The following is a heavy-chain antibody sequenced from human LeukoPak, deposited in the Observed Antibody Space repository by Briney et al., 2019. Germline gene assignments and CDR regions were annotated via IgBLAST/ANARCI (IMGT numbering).Heavy chain of an antibody. D-gene: IGHD3-10*01. CDR3: ARVRMVRGSTDAFDI. J-gene: IGHJ3*02. CDR2: INPSGGST. V-gene: IGHV1-46*01. Sequence: ASVKVSCKASGYTFTSYYMHWVRQTPGQGLEWMGIINPSGGSTSYAQKFQGRVTMTRDMSTSTVYVELSSLRSEDTAVYYCARVRMVRGSTDAFDIWGQGTMVTVSS. CDR1: GYTFTSYY.